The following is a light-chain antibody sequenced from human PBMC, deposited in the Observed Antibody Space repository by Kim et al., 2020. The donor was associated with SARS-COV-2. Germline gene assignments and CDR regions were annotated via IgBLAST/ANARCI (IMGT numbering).Light chain of an antibody. CDR1: SSDVGSYNL. Sequence: SGGPGQSITISCTGTSSDVGSYNLVSWYQQHPGKAPKLMIYEVSKRPSGVSNRFSGSKSGNTASLTISGLQAEDEADYYCCSYVVFGGGTQLTVL. J-gene: IGLJ2*01. CDR2: EVS. CDR3: CSYVV. V-gene: IGLV2-23*02.